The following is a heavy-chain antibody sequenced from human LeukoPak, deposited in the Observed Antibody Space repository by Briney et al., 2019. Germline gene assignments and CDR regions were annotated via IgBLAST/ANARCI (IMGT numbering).Heavy chain of an antibody. CDR3: AGSMVRRVRWRRWFDP. Sequence: SERLSLTSIVPGGSISSHYWSWIRQPAGNGLEWIGRIYTSGSTNYNPSLKSRVTMSVDTSKNQCSLMLSSVTAASTAVYYCAGSMVRRVRWRRWFDPWGQGTLVTVSS. CDR1: GGSISSHY. CDR2: IYTSGST. D-gene: IGHD3-10*01. J-gene: IGHJ5*02. V-gene: IGHV4-4*07.